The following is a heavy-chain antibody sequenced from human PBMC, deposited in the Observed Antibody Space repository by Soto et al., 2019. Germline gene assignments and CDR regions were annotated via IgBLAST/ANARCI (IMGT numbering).Heavy chain of an antibody. Sequence: QVQLQESGPGLVKPSETLSLTCTVSGGSISSYYWSWIRQPPGKGLEWIGYIYYSGSTTYNPSLKRRAPITVDTSKNQFSLKLSSVTAADPAVYDYAGVDSTGWRSGSYFLDVWGKGTTVTVSS. V-gene: IGHV4-59*01. CDR1: GGSISSYY. D-gene: IGHD3-10*01. CDR3: AGVDSTGWRSGSYFLDV. CDR2: IYYSGST. J-gene: IGHJ6*04.